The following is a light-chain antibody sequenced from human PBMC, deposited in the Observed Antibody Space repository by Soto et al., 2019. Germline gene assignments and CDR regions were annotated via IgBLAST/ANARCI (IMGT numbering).Light chain of an antibody. J-gene: IGKJ1*01. Sequence: EILMTQSPSTLSASLGDRATLTCRASQSISNNLAWYQKKPGKAPTLLIYGASTRATGIPARFSGSGSGTEFTLTISSLQTEDFAVYYCQQYNNWWTFGQGTKVEVK. V-gene: IGKV3-15*01. CDR3: QQYNNWWT. CDR1: QSISNN. CDR2: GAS.